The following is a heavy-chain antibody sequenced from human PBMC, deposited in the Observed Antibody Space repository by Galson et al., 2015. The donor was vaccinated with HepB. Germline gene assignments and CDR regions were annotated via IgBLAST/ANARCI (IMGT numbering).Heavy chain of an antibody. D-gene: IGHD3-3*01. CDR1: GGXFSSYA. V-gene: IGHV1-69*13. J-gene: IGHJ6*03. Sequence: SVKVSCKASGGXFSSYAIXXVRQXPGHGLEWMGGIIPILCTENYAQKFQGRVTSTADESTSTAYMELSSLRSEDTAVYYCARGPKMDYDFQNHYYYYMDVWGKGTTVTVSS. CDR3: ARGPKMDYDFQNHYYYYMDV. CDR2: IIPILCTE.